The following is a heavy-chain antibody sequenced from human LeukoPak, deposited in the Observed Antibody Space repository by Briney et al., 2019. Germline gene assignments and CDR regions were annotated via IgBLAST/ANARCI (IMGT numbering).Heavy chain of an antibody. Sequence: GGSLGLSCAASGFTFSSYWMSWVRQAPGKGLEWVANIKQDGSEKYYVDSVKGRFTISRDNAKNSLYLQMNSLRAEDTAVYYCARSYEWFGELFGYWGQGTLVTVSS. D-gene: IGHD3-10*01. V-gene: IGHV3-7*01. CDR3: ARSYEWFGELFGY. CDR2: IKQDGSEK. J-gene: IGHJ4*02. CDR1: GFTFSSYW.